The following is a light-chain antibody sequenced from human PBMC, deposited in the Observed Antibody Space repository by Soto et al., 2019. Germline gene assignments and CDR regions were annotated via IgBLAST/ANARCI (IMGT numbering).Light chain of an antibody. CDR2: RTS. Sequence: EIVMTQSPATPSVSPGERATLSCSASQSISSNLAWYQQKPGQAPRLLMFRTSSRATGFPARFSGSGSGTEFNLTISSLQSEDFGVYYCQQYNNWPRATFGGGT. CDR1: QSISSN. J-gene: IGKJ4*01. CDR3: QQYNNWPRAT. V-gene: IGKV3-15*01.